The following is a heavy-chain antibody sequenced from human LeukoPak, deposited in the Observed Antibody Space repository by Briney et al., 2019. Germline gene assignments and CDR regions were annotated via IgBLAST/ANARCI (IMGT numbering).Heavy chain of an antibody. J-gene: IGHJ4*02. Sequence: GGSLRLSCAASGFTFSSYWMHWVRQAPGKGLEWVANIKQDGTATYYLDSVKGRFTISRDNAKNSLYLQMNSLRAEDTAVYYCARISIAAAGDFDFWGQGTLVTVSS. D-gene: IGHD6-13*01. CDR2: IKQDGTAT. CDR1: GFTFSSYW. V-gene: IGHV3-7*05. CDR3: ARISIAAAGDFDF.